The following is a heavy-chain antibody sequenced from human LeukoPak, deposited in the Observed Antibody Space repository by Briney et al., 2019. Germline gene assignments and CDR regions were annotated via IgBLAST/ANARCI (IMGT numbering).Heavy chain of an antibody. Sequence: GGSLRLSCAASGFTFSIYAIHWVRQAPGKGLEWVAVISYDGSNKYYADSVKGRFTISRDNSKNTLYLQMNSLRAEDTAVYYCARDPKRRITMIVVAYYYYGMDVWGQGTTVTVSS. V-gene: IGHV3-30*19. CDR2: ISYDGSNK. J-gene: IGHJ6*02. CDR1: GFTFSIYA. CDR3: ARDPKRRITMIVVAYYYYGMDV. D-gene: IGHD3-22*01.